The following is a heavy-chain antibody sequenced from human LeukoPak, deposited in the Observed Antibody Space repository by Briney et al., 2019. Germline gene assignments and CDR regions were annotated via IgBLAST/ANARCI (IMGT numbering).Heavy chain of an antibody. D-gene: IGHD2-2*01. V-gene: IGHV1-46*01. J-gene: IGHJ4*02. CDR3: ARVPANCSSTSCWGYYFDY. CDR1: GYTFTSYY. CDR2: INPSGGST. Sequence: ASVKVSCKASGYTFTSYYMHWVRQAPGQGLEWMGIINPSGGSTSYAQKFQGRVTMTRDMSTSTVYMELSSLRSEDTAVYYCARVPANCSSTSCWGYYFDYWGQGTLVTVSS.